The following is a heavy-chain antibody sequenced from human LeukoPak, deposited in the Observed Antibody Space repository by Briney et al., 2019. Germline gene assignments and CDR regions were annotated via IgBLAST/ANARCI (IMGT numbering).Heavy chain of an antibody. CDR2: ISPYNGHT. V-gene: IGHV1-18*01. J-gene: IGHJ5*02. CDR1: GYTFSDFG. Sequence: ASVKVSCKASGYTFSDFGFSWVREAPGQGLEWMGWISPYNGHTNYAPKFQGRATMTTDTSTRTAYMELRSLRSDDTAVYYCTRDRRGGYQVGTPMQFWFDPWGQGSLVIVSS. D-gene: IGHD2-21*02. CDR3: TRDRRGGYQVGTPMQFWFDP.